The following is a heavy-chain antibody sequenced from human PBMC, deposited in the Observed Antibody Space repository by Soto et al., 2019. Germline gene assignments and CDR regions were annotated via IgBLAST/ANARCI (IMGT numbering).Heavy chain of an antibody. CDR1: GDSVSSNSAA. CDR3: ARDQGVAAAGTSIYYFDY. CDR2: TYYRSKWYN. Sequence: QVQLQQSGPGLVKPSQTLSLTCAISGDSVSSNSAAWNWIRQSPSRGLEWLGRTYYRSKWYNDYAVSVKSRITINPDTSKNQFSLQLNSVTPEDTAVYYCARDQGVAAAGTSIYYFDYWGQGTLVTVSS. V-gene: IGHV6-1*01. D-gene: IGHD6-13*01. J-gene: IGHJ4*02.